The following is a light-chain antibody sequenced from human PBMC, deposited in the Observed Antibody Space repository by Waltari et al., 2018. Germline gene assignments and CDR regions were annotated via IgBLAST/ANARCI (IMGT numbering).Light chain of an antibody. Sequence: AIQMAQSPSSLSAYVGDRVTISCRTSQGIGKDLGWYQQKPGKDPKLLVYAASSLQSGVSSRFSGSGSGTEFTLTISSMQPEDFATYYCLQDYDYPFTFGPGTKVEI. J-gene: IGKJ3*01. CDR1: QGIGKD. V-gene: IGKV1-6*01. CDR3: LQDYDYPFT. CDR2: AAS.